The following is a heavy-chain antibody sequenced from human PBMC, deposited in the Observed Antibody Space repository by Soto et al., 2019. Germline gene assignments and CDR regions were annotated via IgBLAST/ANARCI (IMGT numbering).Heavy chain of an antibody. CDR1: GFTFSSYS. Sequence: GGSLRLSCAASGFTFSSYSMNWVRQAPGKGLEWVSYISSSSSTIYYADSVKGRFTISRDKAKNSLYLQMNSLRAEDTAVYYCAREGIYDFWSGYSRRDYYYYYMDVWGKGTTVTVSS. D-gene: IGHD3-3*01. V-gene: IGHV3-48*01. CDR3: AREGIYDFWSGYSRRDYYYYYMDV. J-gene: IGHJ6*03. CDR2: ISSSSSTI.